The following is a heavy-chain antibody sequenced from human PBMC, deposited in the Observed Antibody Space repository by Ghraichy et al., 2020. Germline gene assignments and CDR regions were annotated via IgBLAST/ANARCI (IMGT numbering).Heavy chain of an antibody. CDR3: AKGSQYRFGWQANWFDP. J-gene: IGHJ5*02. D-gene: IGHD3-16*02. CDR1: GFTFSSYA. Sequence: LSLTCAASGFTFSSYAMSWVRQAPGKGLEWVSAISGSGGSTYYADSVKGRFTISRDNSKNTLYLQMNSLRAEDTAVYYCAKGSQYRFGWQANWFDPWGQGTLVTVSS. CDR2: ISGSGGST. V-gene: IGHV3-23*01.